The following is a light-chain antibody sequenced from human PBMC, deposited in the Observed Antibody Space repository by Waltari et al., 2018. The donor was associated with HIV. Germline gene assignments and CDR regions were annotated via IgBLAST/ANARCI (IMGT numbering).Light chain of an antibody. J-gene: IGLJ3*02. V-gene: IGLV1-51*01. Sequence: QSVLTQVPSVSAAPRQKVTISCSGNTSNIGTHYVSWYRQPPGTAPKLLIFDNDQRPSGIPGRFSGSKSGTSAILAITGLQTGDEADYYCATWDSSSLTGVFGGGTRLTVL. CDR1: TSNIGTHY. CDR3: ATWDSSSLTGV. CDR2: DND.